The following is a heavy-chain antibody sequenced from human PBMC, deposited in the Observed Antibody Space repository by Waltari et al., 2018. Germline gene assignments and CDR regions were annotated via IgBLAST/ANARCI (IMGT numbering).Heavy chain of an antibody. V-gene: IGHV3-21*01. Sequence: EVQLVESGGGLVKPGGSLRLSCAASGFTFSSYRMNWVRQAPGKGREWVSSISSSSSYIYYADSVKGRFTISRDNAKNSLYLQMNSLRSEDTAVYYCASQYYDFWSGYLRVDAFDIWGQGTMVTVSS. CDR1: GFTFSSYR. D-gene: IGHD3-3*01. CDR3: ASQYYDFWSGYLRVDAFDI. CDR2: ISSSSSYI. J-gene: IGHJ3*02.